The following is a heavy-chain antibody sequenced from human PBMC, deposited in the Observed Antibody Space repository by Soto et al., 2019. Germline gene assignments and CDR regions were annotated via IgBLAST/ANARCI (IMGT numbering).Heavy chain of an antibody. J-gene: IGHJ5*02. CDR1: GFTVSSIY. CDR2: IYTGGST. V-gene: IGHV3-53*01. D-gene: IGHD2-2*01. CDR3: AREFCSSPTCP. Sequence: SLRLSCATSGFTVSSIYMSWVRQAPGKGLEWVSVIYTGGSTYYADSVKGRFTISRDNAKNTLYLQMNRLRAEDTAVYYCAREFCSSPTCPWGQGTLVTVS.